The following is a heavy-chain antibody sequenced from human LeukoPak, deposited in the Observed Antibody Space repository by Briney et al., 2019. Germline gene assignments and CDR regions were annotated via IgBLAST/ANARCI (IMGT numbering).Heavy chain of an antibody. CDR1: GGSISSSSYY. D-gene: IGHD3-10*02. CDR2: IYYSGST. CDR3: ASHSSYVSPFRS. V-gene: IGHV4-39*01. J-gene: IGHJ5*02. Sequence: SEALSLTCTVSGGSISSSSYYWGWIRQPPGKGLEWIGSIYYSGSTYYNPSLKSRVTISVDTSKNQFSLKLSSVTAADTAVYYCASHSSYVSPFRSWGRGPLVTVSP.